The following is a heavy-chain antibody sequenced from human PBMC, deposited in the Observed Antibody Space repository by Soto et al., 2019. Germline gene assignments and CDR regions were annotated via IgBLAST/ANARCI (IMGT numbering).Heavy chain of an antibody. CDR2: MNPNSGNT. V-gene: IGHV1-8*01. CDR3: ARRLGYCSSTSCYNWFDP. Sequence: ASVKVSCKASGYTFTSYDINWVRQATGQGLEWMGWMNPNSGNTGYAQKFQGRVTMTRNTSISTAYMELSSLRSEDTAVYYCARRLGYCSSTSCYNWFDPWGQGTLVTVSS. J-gene: IGHJ5*02. D-gene: IGHD2-2*01. CDR1: GYTFTSYD.